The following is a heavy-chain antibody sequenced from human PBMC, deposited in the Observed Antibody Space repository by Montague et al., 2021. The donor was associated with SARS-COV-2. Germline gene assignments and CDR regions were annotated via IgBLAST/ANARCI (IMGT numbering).Heavy chain of an antibody. Sequence: SWIRQPPGKALEWLARIDWDDDKYYSTSLKTRLTISKDTSKNQVVLTMTNMNPADTATYYCARNGVEFRGSEKYYSGNWLDPWGQGTLVTVSS. CDR2: IDWDDDK. D-gene: IGHD3-10*01. V-gene: IGHV2-70*11. CDR3: ARNGVEFRGSEKYYSGNWLDP. J-gene: IGHJ5*02.